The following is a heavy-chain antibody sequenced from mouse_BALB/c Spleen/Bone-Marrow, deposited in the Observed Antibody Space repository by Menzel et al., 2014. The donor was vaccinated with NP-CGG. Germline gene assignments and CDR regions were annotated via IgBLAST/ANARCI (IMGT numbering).Heavy chain of an antibody. CDR2: INPYNDGT. V-gene: IGHV1-14*01. J-gene: IGHJ2*02. Sequence: LQESGPEQVKPGASVKMSCKASGYTFTAYVMHWVKQKPGQGLEWIGYINPYNDGTNYNEKFKDKATLTSDISSSTANMELSSLTSEDSAVYYCAREGWLLRFDYWGQGTSLTVSS. CDR3: AREGWLLRFDY. CDR1: GYTFTAYV. D-gene: IGHD2-3*01.